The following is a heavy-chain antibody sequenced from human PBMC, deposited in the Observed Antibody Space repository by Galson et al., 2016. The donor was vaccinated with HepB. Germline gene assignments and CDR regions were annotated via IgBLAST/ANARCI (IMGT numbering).Heavy chain of an antibody. D-gene: IGHD5-12*01. CDR1: GGSISSSSYY. CDR3: ARRGYSASLTFNF. J-gene: IGHJ4*01. V-gene: IGHV4-39*07. Sequence: SETLSLTCTVSGGSISSSSYYWGWIRQPPGKGLEWIVSIYYTGATYYNPSLKSRVTISVDTSKNQFSLKLKSVTAADTAVYFCARRGYSASLTFNFWGQGILVTVSS. CDR2: IYYTGAT.